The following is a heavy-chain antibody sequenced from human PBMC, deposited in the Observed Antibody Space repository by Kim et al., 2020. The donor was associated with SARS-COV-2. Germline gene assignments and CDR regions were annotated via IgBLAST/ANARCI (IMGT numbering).Heavy chain of an antibody. D-gene: IGHD3-22*01. J-gene: IGHJ4*02. CDR3: ARGHYYDSSGYLDY. Sequence: GGSLRLSCAASGFTFSSYAMHWVRQAPGKGLEWVAVISYDGSNKYYADSVKGRFTISRDNSKNTLYLQMNSLRAEDTAVYYCARGHYYDSSGYLDYWGQG. CDR2: ISYDGSNK. V-gene: IGHV3-30*04. CDR1: GFTFSSYA.